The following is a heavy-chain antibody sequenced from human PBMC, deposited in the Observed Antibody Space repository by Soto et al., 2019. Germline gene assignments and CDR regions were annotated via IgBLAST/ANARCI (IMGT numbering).Heavy chain of an antibody. Sequence: GESLKISCKGSGYTFSSYWIAWVRQMPGKGLEWMAMINPGDSDIRYSPSFEGQVTISADKSITTAYLQWGTLTASDAAMYYCSGKSFLMPYFFDYWGPGTLVTVSS. J-gene: IGHJ4*02. CDR1: GYTFSSYW. D-gene: IGHD2-2*01. CDR3: SGKSFLMPYFFDY. V-gene: IGHV5-51*01. CDR2: INPGDSDI.